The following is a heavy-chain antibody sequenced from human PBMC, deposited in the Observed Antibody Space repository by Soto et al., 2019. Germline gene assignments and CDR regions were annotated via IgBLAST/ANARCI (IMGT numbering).Heavy chain of an antibody. CDR2: INHSGST. CDR3: ARAFLDIVVVPAAIHYYYYGMDV. Sequence: SETLSLTCAVYGGSFSGYYWSWIRQPPGKGLEWIGEINHSGSTNYNPSLKSRVTISVDTSKNQFSLKLSSVTAADTAVYYCARAFLDIVVVPAAIHYYYYGMDVWGQGTTVTVSS. J-gene: IGHJ6*02. D-gene: IGHD2-2*03. CDR1: GGSFSGYY. V-gene: IGHV4-34*01.